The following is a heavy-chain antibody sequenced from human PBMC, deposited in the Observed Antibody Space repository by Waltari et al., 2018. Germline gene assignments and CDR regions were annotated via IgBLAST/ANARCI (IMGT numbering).Heavy chain of an antibody. CDR3: ARVGPFVVPAAMWNYYYGMDV. J-gene: IGHJ6*02. CDR2: MNPNSGNT. V-gene: IGHV1-8*01. Sequence: QVQLVQSGAEVKKPGASVKVSCKASGYTFTSYDINWVRQATGQVLEWMGWMNPNSGNTGYAQKFQGRVTMTRNTSISTAYMELSSLRSEDTAVYYCARVGPFVVPAAMWNYYYGMDVWGQGTTVTVSS. D-gene: IGHD2-2*01. CDR1: GYTFTSYD.